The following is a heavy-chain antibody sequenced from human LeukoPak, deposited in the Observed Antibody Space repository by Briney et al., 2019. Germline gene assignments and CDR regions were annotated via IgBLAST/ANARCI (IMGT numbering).Heavy chain of an antibody. CDR1: GFTFSSYA. V-gene: IGHV3-23*01. Sequence: GGSLRLSCAASGFTFSSYAMRWVRQAPGKGVEWVSAISCSGGKKYYADSVKGRFTISRDNSKNTLYLQMNSLRAEDTAVYYCAKVPDYYGSGSYRNYYYYYGMDVWGQGTTVTVSS. CDR3: AKVPDYYGSGSYRNYYYYYGMDV. D-gene: IGHD3-10*01. CDR2: ISCSGGKK. J-gene: IGHJ6*02.